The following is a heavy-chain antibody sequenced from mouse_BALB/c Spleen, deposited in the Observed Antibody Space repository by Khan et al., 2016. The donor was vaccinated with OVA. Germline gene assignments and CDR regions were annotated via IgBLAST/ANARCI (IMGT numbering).Heavy chain of an antibody. CDR3: TRDNNYYGYLAY. V-gene: IGHV3-6*02. CDR2: ISYDGSN. CDR1: GYSITSGYY. J-gene: IGHJ3*01. D-gene: IGHD1-2*01. Sequence: EVQLVESGPGLVKPSQSLSLTCSVTGYSITSGYYWNWIRQFPGNKLEWMGYISYDGSNNYNPSLRNTISITRDTSENQFFLTLNSVTTEDTATYYCTRDNNYYGYLAYWGQGTLVTVSA.